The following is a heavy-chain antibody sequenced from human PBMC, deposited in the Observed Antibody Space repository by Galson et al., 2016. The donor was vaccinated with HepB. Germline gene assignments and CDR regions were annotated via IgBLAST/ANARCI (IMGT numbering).Heavy chain of an antibody. Sequence: QSGAEVKKPGESLKISCEGSGFSFTSFWIGWVRQVPGKGLEWMGIIYPVDSDTRYSPSFQGQVTISADKSIDTAYLQWSSLKASDSAIYYCARQQQLVYGMDVWGQGTTVTVSS. D-gene: IGHD6-13*01. V-gene: IGHV5-51*01. J-gene: IGHJ6*02. CDR1: GFSFTSFW. CDR3: ARQQQLVYGMDV. CDR2: IYPVDSDT.